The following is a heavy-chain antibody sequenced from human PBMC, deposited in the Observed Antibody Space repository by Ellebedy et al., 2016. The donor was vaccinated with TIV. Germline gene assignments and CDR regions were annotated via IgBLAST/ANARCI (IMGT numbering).Heavy chain of an antibody. CDR2: INTNTGNP. J-gene: IGHJ6*03. CDR3: ARDLEDQLVHYMDV. CDR1: GYTFISYA. D-gene: IGHD6-13*01. V-gene: IGHV7-4-1*02. Sequence: AASVKVSCKASGYTFISYAMNWVRQAPGQGLEWMGWINTNTGNPTYAQGFTGRFVFSLDTSVSTAYLQISSLRPEDTAVYYCARDLEDQLVHYMDVWGKGTTVTVSS.